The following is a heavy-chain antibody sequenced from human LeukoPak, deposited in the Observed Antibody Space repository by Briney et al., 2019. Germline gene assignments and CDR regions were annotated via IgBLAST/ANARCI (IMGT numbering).Heavy chain of an antibody. V-gene: IGHV4-59*01. Sequence: TSETLSLTCTVSGGSISSYYWSWIRQPPGKGLEWIGYIYYSGSTNYNPSLKSRVTISVDTSKNQFSLKLSSVTAADTAVYYCAIAVIPNAFDIWGQGTMVTVSS. CDR3: AIAVIPNAFDI. CDR2: IYYSGST. D-gene: IGHD2-21*01. CDR1: GGSISSYY. J-gene: IGHJ3*02.